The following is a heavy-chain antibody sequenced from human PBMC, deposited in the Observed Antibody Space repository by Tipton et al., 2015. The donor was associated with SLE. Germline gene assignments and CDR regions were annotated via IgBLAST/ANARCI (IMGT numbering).Heavy chain of an antibody. D-gene: IGHD3-10*01. V-gene: IGHV4-61*08. CDR3: ASGGSWYFDL. J-gene: IGHJ2*01. CDR1: GGSISSGGYY. CDR2: IYYSGST. Sequence: TLSLTCTVSGGSISSGGYYWSWIRQHPGKGLEWIGYIYYSGSTNYNPSLKSRVTISVDTSKNQFSLKLSSVTAADTAVYYCASGGSWYFDLWGRGTLVTVSS.